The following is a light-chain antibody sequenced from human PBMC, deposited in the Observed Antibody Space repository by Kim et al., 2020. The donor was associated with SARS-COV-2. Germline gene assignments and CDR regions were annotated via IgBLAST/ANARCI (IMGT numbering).Light chain of an antibody. CDR1: SSDIGAYYD. V-gene: IGLV1-40*01. J-gene: IGLJ2*01. CDR3: QSYDSSQSVV. Sequence: GQSVTISCTGNSSDIGAYYDVHWYQQLPGTAPKLLIYGNSNRPSGVPDRFSGSKSGTSASLAITGLQAEDEADYYCQSYDSSQSVVFGGGTQLTVL. CDR2: GNS.